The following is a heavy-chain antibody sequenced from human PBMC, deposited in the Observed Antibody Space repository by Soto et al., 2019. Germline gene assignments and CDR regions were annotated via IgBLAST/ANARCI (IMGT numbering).Heavy chain of an antibody. J-gene: IGHJ5*02. Sequence: GGSLRLSXAASGFTFSSYWMHWVRQAPGKGLVWVSRIKSDGSSTSYADSVKGRLTISRDNAKNTLFLHMNSLRAEDTAVYYCLRDGSGTYNNWFDPWGQGTLVTVSS. CDR3: LRDGSGTYNNWFDP. V-gene: IGHV3-74*01. CDR2: IKSDGSST. CDR1: GFTFSSYW. D-gene: IGHD3-10*01.